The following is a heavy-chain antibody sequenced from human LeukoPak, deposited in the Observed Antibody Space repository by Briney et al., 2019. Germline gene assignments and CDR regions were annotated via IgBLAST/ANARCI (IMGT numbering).Heavy chain of an antibody. CDR3: ARAAAYSSSWTFDY. D-gene: IGHD6-13*01. J-gene: IGHJ4*02. Sequence: SETLSLTCAVYGGSFSGFYWSWIRQPPGKGLEWIGEIHHSGSTNYNPSLKSRVTISVDTSKNQFSLKLSSVTAADTAVYYCARAAAYSSSWTFDYWGQGTLVTVSS. V-gene: IGHV4-34*01. CDR1: GGSFSGFY. CDR2: IHHSGST.